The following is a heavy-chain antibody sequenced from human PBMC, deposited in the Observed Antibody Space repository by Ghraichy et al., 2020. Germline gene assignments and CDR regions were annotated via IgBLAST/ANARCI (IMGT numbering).Heavy chain of an antibody. CDR1: GFTFSSYA. Sequence: GESLNISCAASGFTFSSYAMSWVRQAPGKGLEWVSAISGSGGSTYYADSVKGRFTISRDNYKNTLYLQMNSLRAEDTAVYYCAKDTTGTPGYNWFDPWGQGTLVTVSS. CDR2: ISGSGGST. CDR3: AKDTTGTPGYNWFDP. V-gene: IGHV3-23*01. J-gene: IGHJ5*02. D-gene: IGHD1-1*01.